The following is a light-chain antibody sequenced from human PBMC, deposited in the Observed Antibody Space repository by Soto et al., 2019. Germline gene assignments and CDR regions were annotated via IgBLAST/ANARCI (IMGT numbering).Light chain of an antibody. J-gene: IGLJ1*01. V-gene: IGLV2-14*03. CDR2: DVN. CDR3: SSYTGSSPDV. Sequence: QSALTQPASVSGSPGQSITLACTGTSSDVGYNFVSWYQHYPGKAPKLLISDVNYRPSGVSNRFSGSTSGNTASLTISGLQAEDEADYYCSSYTGSSPDVFGTGTQLTVL. CDR1: SSDVGYNF.